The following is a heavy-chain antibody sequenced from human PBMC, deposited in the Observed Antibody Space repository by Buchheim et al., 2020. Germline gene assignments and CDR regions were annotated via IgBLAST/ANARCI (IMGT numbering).Heavy chain of an antibody. Sequence: QVQLQESGPGLVRSSESLSLTCSVTEGSISSSCYYWGWIRQPPGQGLEWLATIYTSGSTYYNPSVKSRARVDMAKSKNQFSLSMRSVTAADTAVYYCACNGWRNNPFDYWGHGT. CDR1: EGSISSSCYY. CDR3: ACNGWRNNPFDY. J-gene: IGHJ4*01. D-gene: IGHD6-25*01. V-gene: IGHV4-39*01. CDR2: IYTSGST.